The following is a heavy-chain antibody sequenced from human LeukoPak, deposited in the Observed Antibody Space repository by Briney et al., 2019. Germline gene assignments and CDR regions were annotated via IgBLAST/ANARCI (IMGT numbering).Heavy chain of an antibody. CDR3: ARSAPPGYYDSSGYYRLAAFDI. D-gene: IGHD3-22*01. Sequence: SETLSLTCTVSGGSISNYYWSWIRQPPGKGLEWIGYITYSGSTNHNPSLKSRVTISVDTSKNQFSLKLSSVTAADTAVYYCARSAPPGYYDSSGYYRLAAFDIWGQGTMVTVSS. CDR1: GGSISNYY. J-gene: IGHJ3*02. V-gene: IGHV4-59*12. CDR2: ITYSGST.